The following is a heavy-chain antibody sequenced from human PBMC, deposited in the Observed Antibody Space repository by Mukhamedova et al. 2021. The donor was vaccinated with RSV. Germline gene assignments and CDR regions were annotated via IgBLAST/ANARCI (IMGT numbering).Heavy chain of an antibody. Sequence: TFTDSSIHWVRQAPGQGFEWLGRVNPKSGDTVYAQNFQGRITMTRDTSINTAYMDLSGLTSDDTALYYCARRVRWTYHFDYWGQG. V-gene: IGHV1-2*02. J-gene: IGHJ4*02. CDR1: TFTDSS. D-gene: IGHD1-7*01. CDR3: ARRVRWTYHFDY. CDR2: VNPKSGDT.